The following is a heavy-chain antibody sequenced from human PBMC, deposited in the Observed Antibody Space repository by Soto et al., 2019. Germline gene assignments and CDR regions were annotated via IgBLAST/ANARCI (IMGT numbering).Heavy chain of an antibody. Sequence: EVQLLESGGGLVQPGGSLRLSCAASGFTFSSYAMSWVRQAPGKGLEWVSAISGSGGSTYYADSVKGRFTISRDNSKNTLYLQMNSLRAEDTAVYYCAKPNLYYDFWSGYSYAFDIWGQGTMVTVSS. V-gene: IGHV3-23*01. J-gene: IGHJ3*02. CDR2: ISGSGGST. CDR3: AKPNLYYDFWSGYSYAFDI. D-gene: IGHD3-3*01. CDR1: GFTFSSYA.